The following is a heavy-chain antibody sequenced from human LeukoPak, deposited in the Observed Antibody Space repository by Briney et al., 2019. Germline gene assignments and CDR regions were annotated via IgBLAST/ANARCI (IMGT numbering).Heavy chain of an antibody. CDR2: IIPIFGTA. Sequence: SVKVSCKASGGTFSSYAISWVRQAPGQGLEWMGGIIPIFGTANYAQRFQGRVTITADESTSTAYMELSSLRSEDTAVYYCARNYYDSSGYSVHYFDYWGQGTLVTVSS. D-gene: IGHD3-22*01. V-gene: IGHV1-69*13. CDR1: GGTFSSYA. J-gene: IGHJ4*02. CDR3: ARNYYDSSGYSVHYFDY.